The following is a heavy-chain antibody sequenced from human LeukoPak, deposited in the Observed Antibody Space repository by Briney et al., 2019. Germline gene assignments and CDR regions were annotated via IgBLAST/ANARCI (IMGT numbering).Heavy chain of an antibody. CDR1: GFTFSSYG. CDR3: TGNYYGSGSYADFDY. Sequence: GGTLRLSCAASGFTFSSYGMSWVRQAPGKGLEWVSAISGSGGSTYYADSVKGRFTISRDNSKNTAYLQMDSLKTEDTAVYYCTGNYYGSGSYADFDYWGQGTLVTVSS. V-gene: IGHV3-23*01. CDR2: ISGSGGST. D-gene: IGHD3-10*01. J-gene: IGHJ4*02.